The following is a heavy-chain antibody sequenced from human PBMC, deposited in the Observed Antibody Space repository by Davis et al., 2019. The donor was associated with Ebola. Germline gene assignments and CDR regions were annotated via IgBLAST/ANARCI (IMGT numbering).Heavy chain of an antibody. Sequence: GESLKISCAASGFTFSSYEMNWVRQAPGKGLEWVSYISSSGSTIYYADSVKGRFTISRDNAKNSLYLQMNSLRAEDTAVYYCARDIRYSNYLYYYYYGMDVWGQGTTVTVSS. CDR2: ISSSGSTI. J-gene: IGHJ6*02. V-gene: IGHV3-48*03. CDR3: ARDIRYSNYLYYYYYGMDV. D-gene: IGHD4-11*01. CDR1: GFTFSSYE.